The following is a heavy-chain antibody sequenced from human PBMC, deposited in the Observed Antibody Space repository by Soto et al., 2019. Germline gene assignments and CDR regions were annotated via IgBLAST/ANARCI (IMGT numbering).Heavy chain of an antibody. D-gene: IGHD5-12*01. CDR3: ASEHSGSDNRAYYYHGVDV. CDR2: INTDGSST. CDR1: GFSVSTYC. V-gene: IGHV3-74*03. J-gene: IGHJ6*02. Sequence: LRLALTSCGFSVSTYCIHFFIRVRWEGGIGFSRINTDGSSTTYAYSVKGRFTISRDNANNTLYLQMNSLRAADTAVYYGASEHSGSDNRAYYYHGVDVWGQWTPVTVSS.